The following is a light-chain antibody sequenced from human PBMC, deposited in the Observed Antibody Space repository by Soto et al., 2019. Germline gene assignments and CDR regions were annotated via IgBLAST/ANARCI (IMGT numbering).Light chain of an antibody. V-gene: IGKV3-20*01. CDR1: QSVSCSY. CDR2: GAS. J-gene: IGKJ4*01. CDR3: QQYGSSLVT. Sequence: EIVLTRSPGTLSLSPGERATLSCRASQSVSCSYLAWYQQKPGQAPSLLIYGASSRATGIPDRFSGSGSGTDFTMTISRLEPEDFAVDYCQQYGSSLVTFGGGTKVDSK.